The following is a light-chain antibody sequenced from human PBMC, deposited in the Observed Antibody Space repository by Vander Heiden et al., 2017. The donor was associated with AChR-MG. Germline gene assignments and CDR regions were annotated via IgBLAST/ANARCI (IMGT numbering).Light chain of an antibody. CDR1: QSLVHSDGNTY. Sequence: DVVMTQSPLSLPVTLGQPASISCRSSQSLVHSDGNTYLNWFQQRPGQSPRRLIYKVSNRDSGVPDRFSGSGSGTDFTLKISRVEAEDVGVYYCMQGTYWPRGTFGQGTKLEIK. J-gene: IGKJ2*02. V-gene: IGKV2-30*02. CDR2: KVS. CDR3: MQGTYWPRGT.